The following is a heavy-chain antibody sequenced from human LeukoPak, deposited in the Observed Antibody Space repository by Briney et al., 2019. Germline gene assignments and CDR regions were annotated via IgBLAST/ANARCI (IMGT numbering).Heavy chain of an antibody. D-gene: IGHD3-10*01. J-gene: IGHJ4*02. CDR2: ISWNSGSI. CDR1: GFTFDDYA. V-gene: IGHV3-9*01. CDR3: AKGSYYNEGSFDY. Sequence: GRSLRLSCAASGFTFDDYAMHWVRQAPGKGLEWVSGISWNSGSIGYADSVKGRFTISRDNSKNTLYLQMNSLRAEDTAVYYCAKGSYYNEGSFDYWGQGTLVTVSS.